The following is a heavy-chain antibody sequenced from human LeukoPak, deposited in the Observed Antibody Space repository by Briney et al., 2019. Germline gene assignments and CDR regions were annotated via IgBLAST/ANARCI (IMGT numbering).Heavy chain of an antibody. CDR3: ARDMPYYGMDV. Sequence: GGSLRLSCAASGFTFSSYSMNWVRQAPGKGLEWVSSISSSSSYIYYADSVKGRFTISRGNAKNSLYLQMNSLRAEDTAVYYCARDMPYYGMDVWGQGTTVTVSS. J-gene: IGHJ6*02. CDR2: ISSSSSYI. V-gene: IGHV3-21*01. CDR1: GFTFSSYS. D-gene: IGHD2-2*01.